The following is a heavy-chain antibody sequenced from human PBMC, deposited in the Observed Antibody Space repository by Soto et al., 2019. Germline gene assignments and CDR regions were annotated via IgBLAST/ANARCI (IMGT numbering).Heavy chain of an antibody. CDR1: GGSISSSNW. V-gene: IGHV4-4*02. Sequence: SETLSLTCAVSGGSISSSNWCSWVRQPPGKGLEWIGEIYHSGSTNYNPSLKSRVTISVDKSKNQFSLKLSSVTAADTAVYYCARYGSGKGFCYYYYGMDVWGQGTTVTVSS. CDR2: IYHSGST. CDR3: ARYGSGKGFCYYYYGMDV. D-gene: IGHD3-10*01. J-gene: IGHJ6*02.